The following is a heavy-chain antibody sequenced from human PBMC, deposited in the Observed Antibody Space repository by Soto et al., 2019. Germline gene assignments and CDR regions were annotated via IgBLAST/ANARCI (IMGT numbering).Heavy chain of an antibody. CDR1: GASISSGGYY. CDR2: MYYSGST. Sequence: SETLSLTCTVSGASISSGGYYWSWIRQHTAKGLEWIGYMYYSGSTQYNPSLKSRVTMSVDTSKNQFCLKLSSVTSADTAVYYCARHPGGNCYYLYFDYWGQGTLVT. V-gene: IGHV4-31*03. J-gene: IGHJ4*02. D-gene: IGHD3-22*01. CDR3: ARHPGGNCYYLYFDY.